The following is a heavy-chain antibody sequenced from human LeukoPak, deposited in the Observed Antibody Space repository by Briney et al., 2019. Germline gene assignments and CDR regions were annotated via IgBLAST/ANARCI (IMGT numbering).Heavy chain of an antibody. V-gene: IGHV3-74*01. D-gene: IGHD1-26*01. CDR3: VRDQSVAGPTTADY. CDR1: GFTFSTYW. CDR2: INTDGSST. Sequence: GGSLRLSCAASGFTFSTYWMHWVRQAPGKRLVWVSHINTDGSSTNYADSVKGRFTISRDNAENTLYLQMNSLRVDDTAVYYCVRDQSVAGPTTADYWGQGTLVTVSA. J-gene: IGHJ4*02.